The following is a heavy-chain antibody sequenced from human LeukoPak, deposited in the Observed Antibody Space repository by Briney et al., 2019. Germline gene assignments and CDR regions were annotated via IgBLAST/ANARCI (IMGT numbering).Heavy chain of an antibody. CDR2: INRDGSDT. V-gene: IGHV3-74*01. J-gene: IGHJ6*02. CDR3: ALLAGAGLGVDL. CDR1: GFTFSSYW. D-gene: IGHD6-13*01. Sequence: GGSLRLSCAASGFTFSSYWMHWVRQAPGQGLVWVSRINRDGSDTSYADSVKGRFTISRDNAKNTLYLQMNSLTAEDTAVYYCALLAGAGLGVDLWGQGTAVTVSS.